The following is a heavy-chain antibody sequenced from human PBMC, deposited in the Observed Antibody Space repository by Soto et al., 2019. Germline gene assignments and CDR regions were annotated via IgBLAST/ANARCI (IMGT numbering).Heavy chain of an antibody. CDR2: MSHSGGT. D-gene: IGHD1-1*01. J-gene: IGHJ3*02. CDR1: GGSVNSGNYY. Sequence: QVQLQQWGAGLLKPSETLSLTCAVFGGSVNSGNYYWSWIRQPPGKGLEWIGEMSHSGGTHFNPSLTSRVTTSVDTSKNQFSLKMSSVTAADTALYYCARVERGTATTVVDAFDIWGPGTMVTVSS. V-gene: IGHV4-34*01. CDR3: ARVERGTATTVVDAFDI.